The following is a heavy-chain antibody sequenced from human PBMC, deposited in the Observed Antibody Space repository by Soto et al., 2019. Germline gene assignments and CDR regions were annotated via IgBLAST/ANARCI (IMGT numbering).Heavy chain of an antibody. J-gene: IGHJ6*02. CDR1: GGSFSGYY. CDR3: ARIVRSRSNYVRLVHGMDV. V-gene: IGHV4-34*01. D-gene: IGHD4-4*01. CDR2: INHSGST. Sequence: SETLSLTCAVYGGSFSGYYWSWIRQPPGKGLEWIGEINHSGSTNYNPSLKSRVTISVDTSKNQFSLKLSSVTAADTAVYYCARIVRSRSNYVRLVHGMDVWGQGTTVTVSS.